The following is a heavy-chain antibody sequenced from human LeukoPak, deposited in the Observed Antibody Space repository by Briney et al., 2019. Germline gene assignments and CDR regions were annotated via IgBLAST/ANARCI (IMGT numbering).Heavy chain of an antibody. V-gene: IGHV3-23*01. D-gene: IGHD5-18*01. Sequence: GGSLRLSCAASGFTVSSDYMNWVRQAPGKGLEWVSLITGSGGNTYYADAVKGRFTISRDNSKNTLYLQVDSLRADDTAVYSCAKAAGSTYASEYIHYWSQGTPVTVPS. CDR1: GFTVSSDY. J-gene: IGHJ4*02. CDR2: ITGSGGNT. CDR3: AKAAGSTYASEYIHY.